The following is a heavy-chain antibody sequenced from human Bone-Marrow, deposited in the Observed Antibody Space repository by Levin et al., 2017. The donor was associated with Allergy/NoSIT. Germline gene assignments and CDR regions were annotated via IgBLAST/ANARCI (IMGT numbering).Heavy chain of an antibody. Sequence: GASVKVSRAASGFTVSNYYMNWVRQAPGKGLEWVSLIYHTGETHYADSVKGRFTISRDNSKNTLYLQMNNLRAEDTAMYYCAREYFYYMDVWGRGTTVTVSS. CDR2: IYHTGET. D-gene: IGHD3-10*01. V-gene: IGHV3-53*01. CDR1: GFTVSNYY. J-gene: IGHJ6*03. CDR3: AREYFYYMDV.